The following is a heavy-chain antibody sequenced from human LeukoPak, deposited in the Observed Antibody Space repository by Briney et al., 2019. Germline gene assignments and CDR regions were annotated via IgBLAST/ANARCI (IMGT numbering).Heavy chain of an antibody. D-gene: IGHD2-2*01. CDR1: GYTFTRYD. CDR2: MNPNSGNT. CDR3: ARGGIVVVPAAQNWFDP. J-gene: IGHJ5*02. V-gene: IGHV1-18*01. Sequence: ASVKVSCKGSGYTFTRYDINWVRPAPGKGLEWMGWMNPNSGNTNYAQKLQGRVTMTTDTSTSTAYMELRSLRSDDTAVYYCARGGIVVVPAAQNWFDPWGQGTLVTVSS.